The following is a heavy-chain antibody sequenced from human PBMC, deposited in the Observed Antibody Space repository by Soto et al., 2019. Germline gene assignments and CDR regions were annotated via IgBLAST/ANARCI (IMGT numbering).Heavy chain of an antibody. V-gene: IGHV4-34*01. CDR3: ARAAPRYCISTSCRIGYH. J-gene: IGHJ5*02. Sequence: SETLSLTCAVYGGSFSGYYWSWIRQPPGKGLEWIGEINHSGSTNYNPSLKSRVTISVDTSKNQFSLKLSSVTATDTAVYYCARAAPRYCISTSCRIGYHWGQGTLVT. D-gene: IGHD2-2*01. CDR1: GGSFSGYY. CDR2: INHSGST.